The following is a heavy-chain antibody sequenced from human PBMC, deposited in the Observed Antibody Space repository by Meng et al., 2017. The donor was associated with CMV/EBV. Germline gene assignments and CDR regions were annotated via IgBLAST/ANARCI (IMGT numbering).Heavy chain of an antibody. Sequence: SGPTLVKPTQTLTLTCTFSGFSLSTSGVGVGWIRQPPGKALEWLALIYWNDDKRYSPSLKSRLTITKDTSKNQVVLTMTNMDPVDTATYYCAHRYYGSSIGWFDPWGQGTLVTVSS. CDR2: IYWNDDK. V-gene: IGHV2-5*01. CDR1: GFSLSTSGVG. J-gene: IGHJ5*02. D-gene: IGHD3-22*01. CDR3: AHRYYGSSIGWFDP.